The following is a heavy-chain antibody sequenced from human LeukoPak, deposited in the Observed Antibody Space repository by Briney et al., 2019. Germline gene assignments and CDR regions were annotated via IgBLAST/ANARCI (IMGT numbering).Heavy chain of an antibody. CDR1: DGSITNYD. Sequence: SETLSLTCTVSDGSITNYDWSWVRQPPGKGLEFIGHVHYSGTANYNPSLRSRVTISVDTSKNQFSLKLSSVTAADTAVYYCARVSSWYPWGKDTSDYWGQGTLVTVSS. CDR2: VHYSGTA. J-gene: IGHJ4*02. D-gene: IGHD6-13*01. V-gene: IGHV4-59*01. CDR3: ARVSSWYPWGKDTSDY.